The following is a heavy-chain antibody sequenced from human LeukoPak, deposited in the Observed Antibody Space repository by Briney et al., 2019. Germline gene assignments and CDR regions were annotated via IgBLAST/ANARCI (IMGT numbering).Heavy chain of an antibody. CDR3: ARDCCGYRSWFDP. J-gene: IGHJ5*02. CDR2: LYYSGST. CDR1: GGSIIGEHFY. V-gene: IGHV4-39*07. Sequence: SETLSLTCTVFGGSIIGEHFYWGWIRQPPGKGLEWIGSLYYSGSTYYNSSLKSRVTISVDTSKNQFSLSLTSLTAADTAVYYCARDCCGYRSWFDPWSQGTPVTVSS. D-gene: IGHD6-25*01.